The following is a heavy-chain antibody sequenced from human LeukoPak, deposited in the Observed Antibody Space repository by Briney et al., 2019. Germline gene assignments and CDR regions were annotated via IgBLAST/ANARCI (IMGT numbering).Heavy chain of an antibody. CDR2: ISGSGTTI. CDR3: ARVVGTGTFDY. CDR1: GFTFSDYY. Sequence: GGSLRLSCAASGFTFSDYYMNWIRQAPGKGLEWVSYISGSGTTIYYADSVKGRFTISRDNAKNSLYLQMNSLRVEDTAVYYCARVVGTGTFDYWGQGTLVTVSS. J-gene: IGHJ4*02. V-gene: IGHV3-11*04. D-gene: IGHD2-15*01.